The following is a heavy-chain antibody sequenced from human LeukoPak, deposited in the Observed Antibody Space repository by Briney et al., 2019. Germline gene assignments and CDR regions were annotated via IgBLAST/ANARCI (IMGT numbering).Heavy chain of an antibody. CDR3: AKGGIHRGYYYYYMDV. Sequence: GRSLRLPCAASGFTFSSYEMNWVRQAPGKGLEWVSYISSSGSTIYYADSVKGRFTISRDNAKKSLYLQMNSLRTEDTALYYCAKGGIHRGYYYYYMDVWGKGTTVTISS. CDR1: GFTFSSYE. D-gene: IGHD6-13*01. V-gene: IGHV3-48*03. CDR2: ISSSGSTI. J-gene: IGHJ6*03.